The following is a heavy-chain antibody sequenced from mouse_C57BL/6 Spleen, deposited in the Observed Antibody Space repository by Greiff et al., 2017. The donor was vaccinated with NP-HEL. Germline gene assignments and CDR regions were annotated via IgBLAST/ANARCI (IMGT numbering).Heavy chain of an antibody. D-gene: IGHD2-12*01. V-gene: IGHV1-4*01. CDR1: GYTFTSYT. Sequence: VKLQESGAELARPGASVKMSCKASGYTFTSYTMHWVKQRPGQGLEWIGYINPSSGYTKYNQKFKDKATLTADKSSSTAYMQLSSLTSEDSAVYYCAREDSPTGRYFDVWGTGTTVTVSS. J-gene: IGHJ1*03. CDR2: INPSSGYT. CDR3: AREDSPTGRYFDV.